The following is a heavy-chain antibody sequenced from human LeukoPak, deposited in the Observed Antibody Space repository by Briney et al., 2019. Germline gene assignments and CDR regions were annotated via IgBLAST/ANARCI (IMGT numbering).Heavy chain of an antibody. J-gene: IGHJ4*02. V-gene: IGHV3-33*01. CDR2: IWYDASNK. D-gene: IGHD2-2*01. Sequence: GGSLRLSCAASGFTFSSYGMHWVRQAPGKGLEWVAVIWYDASNKYYADSVKGRFTISRNNSKNTLYLQMNSLRAEDTAVYYCARDRYCSSTSCYSYYFDYWGQGTLVTVSS. CDR3: ARDRYCSSTSCYSYYFDY. CDR1: GFTFSSYG.